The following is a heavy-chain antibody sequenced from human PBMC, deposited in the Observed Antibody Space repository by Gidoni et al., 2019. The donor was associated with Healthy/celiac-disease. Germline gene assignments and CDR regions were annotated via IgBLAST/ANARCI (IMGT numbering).Heavy chain of an antibody. D-gene: IGHD3-9*01. Sequence: QITLKASGPTLVKPTQTLTLTCTFSGFSLSTSGVGVGWLRQPPGKALEWLALIYWNDDKRYSPSLKSRLTITKDTSKNQVVLTMTNMDPVDTATYYCAHAHFDLYYFDYWGQGTLVTVSS. CDR2: IYWNDDK. J-gene: IGHJ4*02. CDR3: AHAHFDLYYFDY. CDR1: GFSLSTSGVG. V-gene: IGHV2-5*01.